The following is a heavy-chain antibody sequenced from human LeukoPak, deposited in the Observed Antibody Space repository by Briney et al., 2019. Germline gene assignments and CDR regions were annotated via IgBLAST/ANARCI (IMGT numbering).Heavy chain of an antibody. J-gene: IGHJ1*01. D-gene: IGHD3-10*01. Sequence: GGSLRLSCAASRFTFSSYAMSWVRQAPGKGREWVSAITGSGGSTYYADSVKGRFTISRDNSKNTLYLQMNSLRAEDTAVFITVKEGGSGSVEYSQHSGASTLVTVS. CDR2: ITGSGGST. V-gene: IGHV3-23*01. CDR1: RFTFSSYA. CDR3: VKEGGSGSVEYSQH.